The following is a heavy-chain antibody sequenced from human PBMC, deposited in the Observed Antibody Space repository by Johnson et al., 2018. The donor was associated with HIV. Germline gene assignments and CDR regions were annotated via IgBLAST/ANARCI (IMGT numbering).Heavy chain of an antibody. CDR2: ISGSGRSI. CDR3: ARPGEGRDASVFRAFDI. CDR1: GFTFSDYF. D-gene: IGHD5-24*01. J-gene: IGHJ3*02. Sequence: QVQLVESGGGLVKPGGSLRLSCGGTGFTFSDYFISWIRQAPGKGLEWVSYISGSGRSIYYADSLKGRFSISRDNAKNSLYLQMNSLRAEDTAVYYCARPGEGRDASVFRAFDIWGQGTMVTVSS. V-gene: IGHV3-11*01.